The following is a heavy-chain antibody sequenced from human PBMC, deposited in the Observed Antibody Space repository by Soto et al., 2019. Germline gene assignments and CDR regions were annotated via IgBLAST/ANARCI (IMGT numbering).Heavy chain of an antibody. D-gene: IGHD3-22*01. J-gene: IGHJ4*02. V-gene: IGHV3-30*18. Sequence: GGSLRLSCADSGLSFSSYGMHWVRQAPGEGLEWVAAISYDGSNKNYLASVEGRFTISRDNSKNTLYLQMNALRPEDTALYYCAKGSEYDTSGCYLFYYWSQGTLVTVSS. CDR3: AKGSEYDTSGCYLFYY. CDR2: ISYDGSNK. CDR1: GLSFSSYG.